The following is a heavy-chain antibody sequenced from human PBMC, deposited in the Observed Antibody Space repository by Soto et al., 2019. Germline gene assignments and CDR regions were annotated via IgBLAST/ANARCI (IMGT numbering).Heavy chain of an antibody. CDR2: IRNKANSYTT. D-gene: IGHD1-26*01. J-gene: IGHJ4*01. Sequence: EVQLVESGGGLVQPGGSQRLSCAASGFTFSDHYMDWVRQAPGKGLEWVGRIRNKANSYTTDYAASVKGRFTISRDDSMDSLYLQMNSLKTEDTAIYSCARDSGKGAYFDYWGHGTLATVSS. V-gene: IGHV3-72*01. CDR3: ARDSGKGAYFDY. CDR1: GFTFSDHY.